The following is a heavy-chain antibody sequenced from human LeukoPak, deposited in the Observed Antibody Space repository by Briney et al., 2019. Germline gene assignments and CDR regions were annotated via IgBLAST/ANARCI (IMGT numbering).Heavy chain of an antibody. CDR3: VVYDFWSGYPDY. CDR1: GGSISSYY. Sequence: ASETLSLTCTVSGGSISSYYWTWIRQPPGKGLEWIGYIYYTGSTNHTPSLKSRVTISVDTSKNQFSLKLSSVTAADTAVYYCVVYDFWSGYPDYWGQGILVTVSS. CDR2: IYYTGST. V-gene: IGHV4-59*01. D-gene: IGHD3-3*01. J-gene: IGHJ4*02.